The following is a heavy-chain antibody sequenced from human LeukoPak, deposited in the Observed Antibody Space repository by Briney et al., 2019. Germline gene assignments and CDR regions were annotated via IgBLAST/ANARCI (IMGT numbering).Heavy chain of an antibody. CDR3: AKQKSAYALDV. CDR1: GFTFSRYG. Sequence: GRSLRLSCAASGFTFSRYGMHWVRQAPGKGLEWVAVTSSDGSKTYYADSVKGRFTISRDNPKNTLYLQMNSLRAEDTAVYYCAKQKSAYALDVWGQGTTVTVSS. CDR2: TSSDGSKT. V-gene: IGHV3-30*18. J-gene: IGHJ6*02.